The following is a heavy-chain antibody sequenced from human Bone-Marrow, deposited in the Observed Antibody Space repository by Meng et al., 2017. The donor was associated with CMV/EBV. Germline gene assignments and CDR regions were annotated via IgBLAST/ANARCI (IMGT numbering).Heavy chain of an antibody. Sequence: GESLKISCAASGFTFSSYWMSWVRQAPGKGLEWVANIKQDGSEKYYVDSVKGRFTISRDNAKNSLYLQMNSLRAEDTAVYYCARDYCSGGSCYSGYWYFELWGRGTLVTVSS. CDR1: GFTFSSYW. J-gene: IGHJ2*01. CDR2: IKQDGSEK. D-gene: IGHD2-15*01. CDR3: ARDYCSGGSCYSGYWYFEL. V-gene: IGHV3-7*01.